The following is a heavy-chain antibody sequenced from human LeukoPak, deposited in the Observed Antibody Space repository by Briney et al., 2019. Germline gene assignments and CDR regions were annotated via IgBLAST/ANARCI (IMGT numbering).Heavy chain of an antibody. CDR3: ARTVPAAHYSDY. CDR1: GYTFTSYA. CDR2: INAGSGNT. Sequence: ASVKVSCKASGYTFTSYAMHWIRQAPGQRLEWMGWINAGSGNTNYSQKFRGRVTITRDTSASTAYMELSSLRSEDTAVYYCARTVPAAHYSDYWGQGSLVTVSS. V-gene: IGHV1-3*01. D-gene: IGHD2-2*01. J-gene: IGHJ4*02.